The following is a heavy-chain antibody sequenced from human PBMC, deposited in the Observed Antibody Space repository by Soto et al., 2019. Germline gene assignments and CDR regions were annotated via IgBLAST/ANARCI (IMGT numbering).Heavy chain of an antibody. CDR2: IIPIFGTA. CDR3: ARARARFLEWLLFDY. CDR1: VGTFSSYA. Sequence: QVQLVQSGAEVKKPGSSVQVSCKASVGTFSSYAISWVRQAPGQGLEWMGGIIPIFGTANYAQKLQGRVTITADESTSTAYMELSSLRSEDTAVYYCARARARFLEWLLFDYWGQGTLVTVSS. J-gene: IGHJ4*02. D-gene: IGHD3-3*01. V-gene: IGHV1-69*01.